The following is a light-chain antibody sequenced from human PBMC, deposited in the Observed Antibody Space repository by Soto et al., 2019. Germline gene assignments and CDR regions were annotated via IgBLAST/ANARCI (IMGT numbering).Light chain of an antibody. V-gene: IGKV1-27*01. Sequence: DFQMTQSPSSLSASVGDRVTITCRASQSFSTYLAWYQQKPGKVPKLLISGISTLQSGVPSRFSGSGYGTEFTLTISNLQPEDVATYYCQKYNTAPLTFGGGTTGDNK. CDR3: QKYNTAPLT. CDR2: GIS. J-gene: IGKJ4*01. CDR1: QSFSTY.